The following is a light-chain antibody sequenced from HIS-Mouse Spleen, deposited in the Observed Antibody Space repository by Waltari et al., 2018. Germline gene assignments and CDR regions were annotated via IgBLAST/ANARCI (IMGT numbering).Light chain of an antibody. CDR1: QRLVHSDGNTY. Sequence: DVVMTQSPLSLPVTLGQPASISCRSSQRLVHSDGNTYLNWFQQRPGPSPRRLIYKVSNRDSGVPDRFSGSGSGTDFTLKISRVEAEDVGVYYCMQGTHWPRTFGQGTKVEIK. CDR3: MQGTHWPRT. CDR2: KVS. V-gene: IGKV2-30*02. J-gene: IGKJ1*01.